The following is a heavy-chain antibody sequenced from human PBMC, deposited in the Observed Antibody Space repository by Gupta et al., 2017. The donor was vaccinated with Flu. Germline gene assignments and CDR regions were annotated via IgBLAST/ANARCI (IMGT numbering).Heavy chain of an antibody. CDR1: GYTFTSYG. CDR3: ARRSGYCSSTSCYHWFDP. J-gene: IGHJ5*02. Sequence: QVQLVQSGAEVKKPGASVKVSCKASGYTFTSYGISWVRQAPGQGLEWMGWISAYNGNTNYAQKLQGRVIMTTDTSTSTAYMELRSLRSDDTAVYYCARRSGYCSSTSCYHWFDPWGQGTLVTVSS. V-gene: IGHV1-18*01. D-gene: IGHD2-2*01. CDR2: ISAYNGNT.